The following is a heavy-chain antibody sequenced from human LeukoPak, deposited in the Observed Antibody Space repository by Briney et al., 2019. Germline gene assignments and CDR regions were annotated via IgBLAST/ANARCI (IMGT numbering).Heavy chain of an antibody. CDR3: ARGPGYGQQLYRAAFDI. Sequence: GGSLRLSCAASGFTFSSNGMHWVRQAPGKGLEWVAVISYDGSNKYYADSVKGRFTISRDNSKNTLYLQMNSLRAEDTAVYYCARGPGYGQQLYRAAFDIWGQGTMVTVSS. CDR2: ISYDGSNK. D-gene: IGHD6-13*01. V-gene: IGHV3-30*19. J-gene: IGHJ3*02. CDR1: GFTFSSNG.